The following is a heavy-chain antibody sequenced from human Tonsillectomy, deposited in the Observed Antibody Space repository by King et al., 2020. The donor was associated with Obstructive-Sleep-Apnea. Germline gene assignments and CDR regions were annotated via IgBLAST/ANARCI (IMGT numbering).Heavy chain of an antibody. J-gene: IGHJ4*02. CDR1: GYIFTSYG. CDR2: ISIYNGNT. V-gene: IGHV1-18*01. D-gene: IGHD1-1*01. Sequence: VQLVESGAEVRKPGASVRVSCRASGYIFTSYGISWVRQAPGQGLEWMGWISIYNGNTNYEPKLQGRITMTTDTSTSTAYMELRSLRSDDTAVYYCARDLALERQLRPLGYWGQGTLVTVSS. CDR3: ARDLALERQLRPLGY.